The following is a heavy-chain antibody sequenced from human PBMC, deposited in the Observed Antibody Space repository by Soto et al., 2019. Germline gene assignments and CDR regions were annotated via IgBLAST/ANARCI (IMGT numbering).Heavy chain of an antibody. CDR3: ARQDFDY. J-gene: IGHJ4*02. CDR1: GGSISSSSYY. V-gene: IGHV4-39*01. CDR2: IYYSGST. Sequence: SETLSLTCTVSGGSISSSSYYWGWIRQPPGKGLEWIGSIYYSGSTYYNPSLKSRVTISVDTSKNQFSLKLSSVTAADTAVYYCARQDFDYWGQGTLVTVSS.